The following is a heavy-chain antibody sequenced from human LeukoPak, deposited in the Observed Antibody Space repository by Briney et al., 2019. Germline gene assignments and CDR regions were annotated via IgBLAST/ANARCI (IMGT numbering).Heavy chain of an antibody. J-gene: IGHJ4*02. Sequence: SETLSLTCTVSGGSISSYYWSWIRQPAGKGLVWIGRIYTSGSTNYNPSLKSRVTMSVDTSKNQFSLKLSSVTAADTAVYYCARSEDRPTTFDYWGQGTLVTVSS. CDR2: IYTSGST. CDR1: GGSISSYY. V-gene: IGHV4-4*07. D-gene: IGHD1-14*01. CDR3: ARSEDRPTTFDY.